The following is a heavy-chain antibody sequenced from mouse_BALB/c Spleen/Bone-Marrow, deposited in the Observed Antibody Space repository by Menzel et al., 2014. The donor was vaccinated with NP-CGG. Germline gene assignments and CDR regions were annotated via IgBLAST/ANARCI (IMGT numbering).Heavy chain of an antibody. Sequence: EVHLVESGPSLVKPSQTLSLTCSVTGDSITSGYWNWIRKFPGNKLEYMGYISYSGSTYYNPSLKSRISINRDTSKTQYFLQLNSVTTEDTATNYCARSPWDGFAYWGQGTLVTVSA. V-gene: IGHV3-8*02. CDR1: GDSITSGY. J-gene: IGHJ3*01. D-gene: IGHD4-1*01. CDR3: ARSPWDGFAY. CDR2: ISYSGST.